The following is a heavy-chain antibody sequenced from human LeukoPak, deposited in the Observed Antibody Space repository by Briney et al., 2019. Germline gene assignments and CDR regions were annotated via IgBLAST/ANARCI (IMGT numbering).Heavy chain of an antibody. CDR1: GGSFSGYY. D-gene: IGHD3-10*01. J-gene: IGHJ4*02. CDR2: INHRGST. CDR3: AIRLLWFGELLK. V-gene: IGHV4-34*01. Sequence: PSETLSLTCAVYGGSFSGYYWSWIRQPPGKGLEWIGEINHRGSTNYNPSLKSRVTISVDTSKNQFSLKLSSVTAAGTAVYYCAIRLLWFGELLKWGQGTLVTVSS.